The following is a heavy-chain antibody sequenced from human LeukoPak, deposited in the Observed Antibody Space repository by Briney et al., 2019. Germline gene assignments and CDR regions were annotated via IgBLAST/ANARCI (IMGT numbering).Heavy chain of an antibody. J-gene: IGHJ4*02. D-gene: IGHD2-21*02. CDR1: GFTFSSYG. CDR3: ARMVTGTRDY. V-gene: IGHV3-30*03. CDR2: ISYDGSNK. Sequence: GRSLRLSCAASGFTFSSYGMHWVRQAPGKGLEWVAVISYDGSNKYYADSVKGRFTISRDNSKNTLYLQMNSLRAEDTAVYYCARMVTGTRDYWGQGTLVTVSS.